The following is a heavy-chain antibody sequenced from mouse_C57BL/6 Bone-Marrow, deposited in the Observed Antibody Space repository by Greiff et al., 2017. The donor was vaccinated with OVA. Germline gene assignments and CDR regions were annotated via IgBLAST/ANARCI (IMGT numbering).Heavy chain of an antibody. V-gene: IGHV1-55*01. J-gene: IGHJ2*01. D-gene: IGHD2-5*01. Sequence: QVHVKQPGAELVKPGASVKMSCKASGYTFTSYWITWVKQRPGQGLEWIGDIYPGSGSTNYNEKFKSKATLTVDTSSSTAYMQLSSLTSEDSAVYYCARSSYYSNFDYWGQGTTLTVSS. CDR1: GYTFTSYW. CDR2: IYPGSGST. CDR3: ARSSYYSNFDY.